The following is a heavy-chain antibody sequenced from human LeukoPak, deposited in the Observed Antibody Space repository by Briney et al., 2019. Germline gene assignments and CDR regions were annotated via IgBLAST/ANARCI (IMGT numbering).Heavy chain of an antibody. J-gene: IGHJ5*02. CDR1: GFSFRNYW. D-gene: IGHD4/OR15-4a*01. Sequence: GGSLRLSCVISGFSFRNYWMHWVRQAPGRGLVWVSRLNSDETSATYADSVKGRFTIFGDTAKNTLYLDMNSLRVEDTAVYYCARAPPTFLTHRFDPWGQGTLVTVSS. V-gene: IGHV3-74*03. CDR2: LNSDETSA. CDR3: ARAPPTFLTHRFDP.